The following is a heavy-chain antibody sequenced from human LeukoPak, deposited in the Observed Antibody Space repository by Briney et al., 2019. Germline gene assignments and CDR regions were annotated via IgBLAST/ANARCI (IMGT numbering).Heavy chain of an antibody. CDR1: GFTFSSYW. D-gene: IGHD1-26*01. CDR2: IKQDGSEK. J-gene: IGHJ4*02. CDR3: ARTLSGAGRGLFGY. V-gene: IGHV3-7*01. Sequence: GGSLRLSCAASGFTFSSYWMSWVRQAPGKGLEWVANIKQDGSEKYYVDSVKGRFTISRDNAKNSLYLQMNSLRAEDTAVYYCARTLSGAGRGLFGYWGQGTLVTVSS.